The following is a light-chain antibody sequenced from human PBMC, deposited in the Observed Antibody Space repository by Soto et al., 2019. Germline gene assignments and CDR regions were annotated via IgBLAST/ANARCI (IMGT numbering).Light chain of an antibody. CDR1: QSISSN. CDR2: RTS. CDR3: QQYNNWPRAT. V-gene: IGKV3-15*01. Sequence: EIVMTQSPATLSGSPGERATLSCGASQSISSNLAWYQQKPGQAPRLLMFRTSSRATGFPARFSGSGSGTEFNLTISSLQSEDFGVYYCQQYNNWPRATFGGGTKVDIK. J-gene: IGKJ4*01.